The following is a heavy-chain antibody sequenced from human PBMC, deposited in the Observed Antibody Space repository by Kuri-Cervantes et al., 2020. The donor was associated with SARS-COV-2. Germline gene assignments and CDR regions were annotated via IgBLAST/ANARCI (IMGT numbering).Heavy chain of an antibody. Sequence: GGSLRLSCAASGLTVSSNYMSWVRQAPGKGLEWXSVIYSGGSTYYADSVKGRFTISRDNAKNSLYLQMNSLRAEDAAVYYCARCPSSSWYSDAFDIWGQGTMVTVSS. V-gene: IGHV3-53*01. CDR1: GLTVSSNY. CDR3: ARCPSSSWYSDAFDI. D-gene: IGHD6-13*01. J-gene: IGHJ3*02. CDR2: IYSGGST.